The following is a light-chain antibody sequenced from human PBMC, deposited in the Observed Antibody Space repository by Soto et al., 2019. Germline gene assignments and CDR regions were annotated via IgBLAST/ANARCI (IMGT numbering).Light chain of an antibody. Sequence: EIVMTQSPATLSVAPGERVTLSCRASQGVSRKLAWYQHKSGQAPRLLISGASTGATGIPARFSGSGSGTEFTLTISSLQSEDGAIYYCQQYYTWPITFGGGTKVEIK. CDR3: QQYYTWPIT. CDR2: GAS. V-gene: IGKV3-15*01. J-gene: IGKJ4*01. CDR1: QGVSRK.